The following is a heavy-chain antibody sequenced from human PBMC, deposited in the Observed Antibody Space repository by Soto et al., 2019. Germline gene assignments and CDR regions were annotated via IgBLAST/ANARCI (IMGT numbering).Heavy chain of an antibody. D-gene: IGHD4-17*01. V-gene: IGHV1-18*01. J-gene: IGHJ3*02. CDR3: ARDEGNDYGDLDAFDI. CDR2: ISAYNGNT. Sequence: ASVKVSCKASVFIFTSYGISWVRQAPGQGLEWMGWISAYNGNTNYAQKLQGRVTMTTDTSTSTAYMELRSLRSDDTAVYYCARDEGNDYGDLDAFDIWGQGTMVTVS. CDR1: VFIFTSYG.